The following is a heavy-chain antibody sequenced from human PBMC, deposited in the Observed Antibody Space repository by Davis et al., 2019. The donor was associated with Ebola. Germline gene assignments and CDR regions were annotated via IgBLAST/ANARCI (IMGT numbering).Heavy chain of an antibody. CDR2: IIPILGIA. Sequence: AASVKVSCKASGGTFSSYAISWVRQAPGQGLEWMGRIIPILGIANYAQKFQGRVTITADKSTSTAYMELSSLRSEDTAVYCCARYGVYGGTEAAFDYWGQGTLVTVSS. V-gene: IGHV1-69*04. D-gene: IGHD5/OR15-5a*01. CDR3: ARYGVYGGTEAAFDY. CDR1: GGTFSSYA. J-gene: IGHJ4*02.